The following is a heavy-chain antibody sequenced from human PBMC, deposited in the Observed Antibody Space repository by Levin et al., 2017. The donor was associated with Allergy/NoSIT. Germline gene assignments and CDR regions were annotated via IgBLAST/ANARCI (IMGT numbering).Heavy chain of an antibody. CDR3: ARRGYHNAGFDY. D-gene: IGHD5-12*01. J-gene: IGHJ4*02. V-gene: IGHV4-39*01. Sequence: SQTLSLTCTVSGDSISSDYYWGWIRQPPGRGLEWVGYSHYTGRSYYNPSLKSRVTISVDTSKNQFSLRLSSVTAADTAVYYCARRGYHNAGFDYWGQGTLVTVSS. CDR1: GDSISSDYY. CDR2: SHYTGRS.